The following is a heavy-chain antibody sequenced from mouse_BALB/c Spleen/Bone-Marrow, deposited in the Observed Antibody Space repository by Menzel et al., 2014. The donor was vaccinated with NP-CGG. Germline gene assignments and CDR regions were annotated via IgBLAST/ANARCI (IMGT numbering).Heavy chain of an antibody. CDR1: GFTFSDYY. V-gene: IGHV5-12*02. CDR2: ISNGGSST. J-gene: IGHJ4*01. Sequence: EVHLVESGGGLVQPGGSLKLSCATAGFTFSDYYMYWVRQTPEKRLGWVAYISNGGSSTCYPDTVQGRFTISRDNAKNSLCLQMSRLKTEDTAMYDCARRGRYYAMDYWGQGTSVTVSS. CDR3: ARRGRYYAMDY.